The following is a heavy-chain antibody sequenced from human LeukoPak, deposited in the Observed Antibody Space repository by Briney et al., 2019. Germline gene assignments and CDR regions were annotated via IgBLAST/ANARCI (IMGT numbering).Heavy chain of an antibody. J-gene: IGHJ4*02. CDR3: AREPLHY. CDR2: ITSGSSTI. V-gene: IGHV3-48*02. CDR1: GFSLSSYI. Sequence: GGSLRLSCADSGFSLSSYIMNCLRQAPGKGLEWLSYITSGSSTIYYADSVQGRFTISRDNAKNSLHLQMNSLRDEDTAVYFCAREPLHYWGRGTLVTVSS.